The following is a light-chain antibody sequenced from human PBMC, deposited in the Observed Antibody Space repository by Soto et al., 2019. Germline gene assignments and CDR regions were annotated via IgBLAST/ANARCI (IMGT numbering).Light chain of an antibody. J-gene: IGLJ1*01. CDR1: SSDVGAYNY. CDR2: EVT. Sequence: QSALTQPASVSGSPGQSITISCTGTSSDVGAYNYVSWYQQHPGKAPKLMIYEVTNRPSGVSNRFSGSKSDNTASLTISGLQAEDEADYYCSSFTTSYTYVLGTGTKVTVL. CDR3: SSFTTSYTYV. V-gene: IGLV2-14*01.